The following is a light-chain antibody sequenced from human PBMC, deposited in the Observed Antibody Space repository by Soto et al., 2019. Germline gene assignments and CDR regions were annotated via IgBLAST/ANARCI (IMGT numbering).Light chain of an antibody. Sequence: EIVLTQSPAIVSLSPGERATLSCRASQSISSYLAWYQQRLGQAPRLLIYEASNRAAVIPARFSGSGSGTDFTLIINDLEPADFAVYYWQQRGNCRGTFGHGTKVDF. CDR3: QQRGNCRGT. J-gene: IGKJ3*01. CDR1: QSISSY. CDR2: EAS. V-gene: IGKV3-11*01.